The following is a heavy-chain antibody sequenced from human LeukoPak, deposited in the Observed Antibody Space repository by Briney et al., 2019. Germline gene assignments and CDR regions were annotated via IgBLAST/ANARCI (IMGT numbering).Heavy chain of an antibody. D-gene: IGHD6-19*01. Sequence: ASVKVSCKASGYTFTSYGISWVRQAPGQGLEWMGWISAYNGNTNYAQKLQGRVTMTTDTSTSTAYMELRSLRSDDTAVYYCARAPVAGTDWATEDSYFDYWGQGTLVTVSS. J-gene: IGHJ4*02. V-gene: IGHV1-18*01. CDR1: GYTFTSYG. CDR2: ISAYNGNT. CDR3: ARAPVAGTDWATEDSYFDY.